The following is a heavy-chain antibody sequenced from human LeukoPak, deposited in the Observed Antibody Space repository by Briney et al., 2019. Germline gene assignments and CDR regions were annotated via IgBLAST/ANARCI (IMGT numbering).Heavy chain of an antibody. CDR2: IYYSGST. V-gene: IGHV4-39*07. Sequence: SETLSLTCTVSGGSISSSSYYWGWIRQPPGKGLEWIGSIYYSGSTYYNPSLKSRVTISVDTSKNQFSLKLSSVTAADTAVYYCARAISSSYPIDYWGQGTLVTVSS. J-gene: IGHJ4*02. D-gene: IGHD6-6*01. CDR3: ARAISSSYPIDY. CDR1: GGSISSSSYY.